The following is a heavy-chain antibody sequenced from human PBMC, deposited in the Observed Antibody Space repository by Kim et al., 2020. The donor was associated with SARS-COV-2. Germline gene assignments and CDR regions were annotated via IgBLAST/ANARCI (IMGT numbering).Heavy chain of an antibody. V-gene: IGHV3-72*01. D-gene: IGHD4-17*01. J-gene: IGHJ6*02. CDR3: VRVCTVIGGPKHGMDV. Sequence: ASVKGRFTISRDDSKNSLHLQMNSLKTEDTAVYFCVRVCTVIGGPKHGMDVWGQGTTVTVSS.